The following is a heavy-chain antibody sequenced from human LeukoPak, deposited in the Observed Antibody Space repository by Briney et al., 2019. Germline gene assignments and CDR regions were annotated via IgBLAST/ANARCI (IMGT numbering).Heavy chain of an antibody. V-gene: IGHV4-59*11. Sequence: SETLSLTCTVSGGSINSHYWSWIRQPPGKGLEWIGYVFYPGSTNYNPSLKSRVTMSLDTSRDQFSLRLASVTAADTAIYYCASRPADSTWYGVFDYWSQGTLVTVSS. CDR2: VFYPGST. J-gene: IGHJ4*02. D-gene: IGHD6-13*01. CDR1: GGSINSHY. CDR3: ASRPADSTWYGVFDY.